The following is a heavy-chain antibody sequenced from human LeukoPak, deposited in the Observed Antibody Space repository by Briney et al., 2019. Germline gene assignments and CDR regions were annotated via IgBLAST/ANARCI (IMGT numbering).Heavy chain of an antibody. V-gene: IGHV1-69*05. CDR2: IIPIFGTA. J-gene: IGHJ4*02. CDR1: GYTFSSYA. D-gene: IGHD6-13*01. Sequence: SVKVSCKASGYTFSSYAISWVRQAPGQGLEWMGRIIPIFGTANYAQKFQGRVTITTDESTSTAYMELSSLRSEDTAVYYCARSSSWLHGFDYWGQGTLVTVSS. CDR3: ARSSSWLHGFDY.